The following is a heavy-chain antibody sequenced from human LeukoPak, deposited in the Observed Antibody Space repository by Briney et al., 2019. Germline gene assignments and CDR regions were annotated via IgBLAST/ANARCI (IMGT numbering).Heavy chain of an antibody. Sequence: GASVKVSCKASGYTFTGYYMHWVRQAPGQGLEWMGWINPNSGGTNYAQKFQGRVTMTRDTSISTAYMELSRLRSDDTAVYYCARGYCSSTSCPNGGWFDPWGQGTLVTVSS. V-gene: IGHV1-2*02. J-gene: IGHJ5*02. CDR2: INPNSGGT. CDR1: GYTFTGYY. D-gene: IGHD2-2*01. CDR3: ARGYCSSTSCPNGGWFDP.